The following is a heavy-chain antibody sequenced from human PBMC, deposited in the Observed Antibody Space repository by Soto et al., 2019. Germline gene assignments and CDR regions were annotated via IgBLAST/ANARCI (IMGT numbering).Heavy chain of an antibody. Sequence: GGSLSLSCAASGFTFSSYEMNWVRQAPGKGLEWVSYISSSGSTIYYADSVKGRFTISRDNAKNSLYLQMNSLRAEDTAVYYCARVPDFPGMDVWGQGTTVTVSS. J-gene: IGHJ6*02. CDR1: GFTFSSYE. D-gene: IGHD2-2*01. V-gene: IGHV3-48*03. CDR3: ARVPDFPGMDV. CDR2: ISSSGSTI.